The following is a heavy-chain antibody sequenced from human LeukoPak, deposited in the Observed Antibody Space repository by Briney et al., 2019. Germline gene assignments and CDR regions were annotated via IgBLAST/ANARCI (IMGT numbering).Heavy chain of an antibody. CDR1: GGSFSGYY. CDR2: INHSGST. J-gene: IGHJ5*02. V-gene: IGHV4-34*01. D-gene: IGHD2-2*01. CDR3: ARRLYQLLFYNWFDP. Sequence: SETLSLTCAVYGGSFSGYYWSWIRQPPGKGLEWIGEINHSGSTNYNPSLKSRVTISVDTSRNQFSLKLSSVTAADTAVYYCARRLYQLLFYNWFDPWGQGTLVTVSS.